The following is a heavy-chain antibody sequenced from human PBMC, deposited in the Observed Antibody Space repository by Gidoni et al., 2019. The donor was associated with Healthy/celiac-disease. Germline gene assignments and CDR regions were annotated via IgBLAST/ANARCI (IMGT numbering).Heavy chain of an antibody. CDR1: GCSFTSYW. CDR2: IYPGDSDT. CDR3: ARHRLRGPIPGGMDV. D-gene: IGHD3-10*01. J-gene: IGHJ6*02. Sequence: EVQLVQSGAEVHKPGESLKISCKGSGCSFTSYWIVWVRPMPGKGLEWMGIIYPGDSDTGDSPSFQDQVTISADKAIRTAYLQWSSLKASDTAMYYCARHRLRGPIPGGMDVWGQGTTVTVSS. V-gene: IGHV5-51*01.